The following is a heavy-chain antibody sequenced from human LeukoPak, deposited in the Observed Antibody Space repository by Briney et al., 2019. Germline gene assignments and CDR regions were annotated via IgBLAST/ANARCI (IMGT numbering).Heavy chain of an antibody. CDR3: ARVQRSYGLFDY. CDR1: GDSISPYY. Sequence: SETLSLTCTVSGDSISPYYWSWIRQPPGKGLEWIGYIYYSGSTNYNPSLKSRVTMSVDTSKNQFSLKLSSVTAADTAVYYCARVQRSYGLFDYWGQGTLVTVSS. V-gene: IGHV4-59*08. D-gene: IGHD5-18*01. J-gene: IGHJ4*02. CDR2: IYYSGST.